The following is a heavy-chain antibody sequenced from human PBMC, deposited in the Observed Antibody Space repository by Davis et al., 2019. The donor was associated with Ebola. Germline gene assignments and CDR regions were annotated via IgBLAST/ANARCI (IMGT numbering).Heavy chain of an antibody. D-gene: IGHD5-12*01. V-gene: IGHV4-59*08. Sequence: MPSETLSLTCTVSGGSISSYYWSWIRQPPGKGLEWIGYIYYSGSTNYNPSLKSRVTISVDTSKNQFSLKLNSVTAADTAMYYCARSGYTGYDPRINFDFRGQGTLVTVSS. CDR1: GGSISSYY. J-gene: IGHJ4*02. CDR2: IYYSGST. CDR3: ARSGYTGYDPRINFDF.